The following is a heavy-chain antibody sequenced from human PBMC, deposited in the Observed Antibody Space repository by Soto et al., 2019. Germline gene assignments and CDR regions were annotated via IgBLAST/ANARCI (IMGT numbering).Heavy chain of an antibody. V-gene: IGHV5-51*01. Sequence: PGESLKISCKGSGYTFSSYWIIWVRQMPGKGLEWMGIIYPGDSEVSYSPSFEGQVTISADKSTTTAFLQWSSVRASDTAIYYCARQGSSGPDYWGQGPLVTVSS. CDR1: GYTFSSYW. D-gene: IGHD3-22*01. J-gene: IGHJ4*02. CDR2: IYPGDSEV. CDR3: ARQGSSGPDY.